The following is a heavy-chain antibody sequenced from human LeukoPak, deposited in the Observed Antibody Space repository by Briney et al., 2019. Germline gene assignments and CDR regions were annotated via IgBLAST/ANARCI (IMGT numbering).Heavy chain of an antibody. CDR2: IYYSGST. Sequence: PGGSLRLSCAASGFTFSSYAMSWIRQPPGKGLEWIGYIYYSGSTSYNPSLKSRVTISVDTSKKQFSLKLSSVTAADTAFYYCARYIVSYPHDAFDIWGQGTMVTVSS. CDR1: GFTFSSYA. CDR3: ARYIVSYPHDAFDI. D-gene: IGHD1-26*01. V-gene: IGHV4-59*01. J-gene: IGHJ3*02.